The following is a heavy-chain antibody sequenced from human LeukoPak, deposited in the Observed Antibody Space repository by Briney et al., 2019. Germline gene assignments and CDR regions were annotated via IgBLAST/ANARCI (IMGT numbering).Heavy chain of an antibody. CDR1: GFTFSSYA. CDR3: AREDLHMFDY. J-gene: IGHJ4*02. Sequence: GGSLRLSCAASGFTFSSYAMSWVRQAPGKGLEWVAFIRHDGNIKYFADSVKGRFTISRDTSKNTLYLQMNSLRAEDTAVYYCAREDLHMFDYWGQGTLVTVSS. D-gene: IGHD2-21*01. V-gene: IGHV3-30*02. CDR2: IRHDGNIK.